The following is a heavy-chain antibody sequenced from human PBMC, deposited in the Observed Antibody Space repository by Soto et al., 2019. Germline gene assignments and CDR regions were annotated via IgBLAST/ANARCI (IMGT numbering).Heavy chain of an antibody. CDR3: ARDPNVDTAIVSDY. CDR2: ISAYNGNT. Sequence: QVQLMQSGSEVKKPGASVKVSCKASGYTFTSYGISLVRQAPGQGLEWMGWISAYNGNTNYAQKLRGRVTMTTDTSTSTAYMELRSLRSDDTAVYYCARDPNVDTAIVSDYWGQGTLVTVSS. D-gene: IGHD5-18*01. V-gene: IGHV1-18*01. CDR1: GYTFTSYG. J-gene: IGHJ4*02.